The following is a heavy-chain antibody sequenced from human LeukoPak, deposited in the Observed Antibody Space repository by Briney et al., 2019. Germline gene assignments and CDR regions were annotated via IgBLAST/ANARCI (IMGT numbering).Heavy chain of an antibody. Sequence: SETLSLTCTVSGASIASYYWTWIRQPPGKGLEWIGYIYYSGTTNYNPSLKGRVTISVDTSKNQFSLKLSSVSAADTAVYYCASLPSGSYRQSDYWGQGTLVTVSS. D-gene: IGHD1-26*01. J-gene: IGHJ4*02. CDR1: GASIASYY. CDR2: IYYSGTT. V-gene: IGHV4-59*13. CDR3: ASLPSGSYRQSDY.